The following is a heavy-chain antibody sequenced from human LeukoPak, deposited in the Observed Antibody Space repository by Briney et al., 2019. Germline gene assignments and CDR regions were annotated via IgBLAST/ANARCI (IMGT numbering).Heavy chain of an antibody. V-gene: IGHV3-21*06. CDR1: GFTFSSYA. CDR3: ARGLAARRGAFDI. Sequence: GGSLRLSCAASGFTFSSYAMSWVRQAPGKGLEWVSSFTSGSRSIYYADSVKGRFTISRDNAKNSLYLQMNSLRAEDTAVYYCARGLAARRGAFDIWGQGTMVTVSS. D-gene: IGHD6-6*01. CDR2: FTSGSRSI. J-gene: IGHJ3*02.